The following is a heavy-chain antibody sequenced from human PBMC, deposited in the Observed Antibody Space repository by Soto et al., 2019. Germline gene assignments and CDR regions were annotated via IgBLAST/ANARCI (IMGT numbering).Heavy chain of an antibody. CDR2: IIPIFGTA. V-gene: IGHV1-69*01. J-gene: IGHJ6*02. D-gene: IGHD2-2*01. Sequence: QVQLVQSGAEVKKPGSSVKVSCKASGGTFSSYAISWVRQAPGQGLEWMGGIIPIFGTANYAQKFQGRVTITADESTSTADMELSSLRSEDTAVYYCARGDIVVVPAAKSSHYYYYGMDVWGQGTTVTVSS. CDR3: ARGDIVVVPAAKSSHYYYYGMDV. CDR1: GGTFSSYA.